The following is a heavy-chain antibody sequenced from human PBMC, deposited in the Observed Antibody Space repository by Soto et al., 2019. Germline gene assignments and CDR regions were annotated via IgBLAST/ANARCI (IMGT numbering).Heavy chain of an antibody. D-gene: IGHD4-17*01. J-gene: IGHJ4*02. CDR2: ISNDGSNK. CDR3: ARDVDADFRTDFDY. CDR1: GFTFSNYG. V-gene: IGHV3-30*03. Sequence: GSLRLSCAASGFTFSNYGMHWVRQAPGKGLEWVAVISNDGSNKYYADSVKGRFTISRDNSKDTLYLQMNSLRAEDTAVYYCARDVDADFRTDFDYWGRGTLVTVSS.